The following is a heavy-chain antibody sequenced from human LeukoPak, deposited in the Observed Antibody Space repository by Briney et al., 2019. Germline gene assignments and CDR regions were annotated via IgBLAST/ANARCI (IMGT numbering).Heavy chain of an antibody. V-gene: IGHV3-21*01. CDR1: GFTFMTYS. D-gene: IGHD1-7*01. CDR2: ISSSSSYI. J-gene: IGHJ4*02. CDR3: ARGLMGTVSDNFFDY. Sequence: GGSLRLSCAASGFTFMTYSMNWVRQAPGMGLEWVSSISSSSSYIYYADSVKGRFTISRDNAKNSLYLQMNSLRAEDTAVYYCARGLMGTVSDNFFDYWGQGTLVTVS.